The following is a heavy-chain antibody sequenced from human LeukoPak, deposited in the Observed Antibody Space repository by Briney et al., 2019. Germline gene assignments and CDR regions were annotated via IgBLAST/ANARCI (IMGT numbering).Heavy chain of an antibody. D-gene: IGHD3-22*01. CDR2: FDPEDGET. V-gene: IGHV1-24*01. Sequence: ASVKVSCKVSGYTLTELSMHWVRQAPGKGLEWMGGFDPEDGETIYAQKFQGRVTMTEDTSTDTAYMELSSLRSEDTAVYYCATLDYYDSSGYYPQYFQHRGQGTLVTVSS. J-gene: IGHJ1*01. CDR1: GYTLTELS. CDR3: ATLDYYDSSGYYPQYFQH.